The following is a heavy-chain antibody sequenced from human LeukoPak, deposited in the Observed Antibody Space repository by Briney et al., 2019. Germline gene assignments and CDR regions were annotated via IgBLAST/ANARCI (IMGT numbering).Heavy chain of an antibody. Sequence: KPSETLSLTCTVSGGSISSYYWSWIRQPPGRGREWIVYIYYSASTNYTPSLKSPVTISVDTSKNQFSLKLSSVTAADTAVYYCARQQLSQLYYFYYWGQGTLVTVSS. CDR2: IYYSAST. J-gene: IGHJ4*02. CDR3: ARQQLSQLYYFYY. CDR1: GGSISSYY. V-gene: IGHV4-59*01. D-gene: IGHD6-13*01.